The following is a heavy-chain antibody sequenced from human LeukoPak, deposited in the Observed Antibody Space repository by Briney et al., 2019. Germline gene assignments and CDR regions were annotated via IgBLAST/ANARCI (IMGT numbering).Heavy chain of an antibody. CDR3: ARDFHCSGGSCYDY. D-gene: IGHD2-15*01. J-gene: IGHJ4*02. CDR2: INPNTGGT. CDR1: GYTFTAYY. Sequence: GASVKVPCKASGYTFTAYYMHWVRQAPGQGLEWMGWINPNTGGTNYAQKFQGRVTMTRDTSISTAYMELSRLRSDDTAVYYCARDFHCSGGSCYDYWGQGTLVTVSS. V-gene: IGHV1-2*02.